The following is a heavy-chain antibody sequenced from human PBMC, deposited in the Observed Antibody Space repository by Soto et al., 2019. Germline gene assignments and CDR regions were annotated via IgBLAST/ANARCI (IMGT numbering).Heavy chain of an antibody. Sequence: GGSLRLSCAASGFTFSSYSMNWVRQAPGKGLEWVSSISSSSSYIYYADSVKGRFTISRDNAKNSLYLQMNSLRAEDTPVYYFARSTHWNLPYGMDVWGQGTTVTVSS. D-gene: IGHD1-1*01. CDR2: ISSSSSYI. CDR3: ARSTHWNLPYGMDV. V-gene: IGHV3-21*01. CDR1: GFTFSSYS. J-gene: IGHJ6*02.